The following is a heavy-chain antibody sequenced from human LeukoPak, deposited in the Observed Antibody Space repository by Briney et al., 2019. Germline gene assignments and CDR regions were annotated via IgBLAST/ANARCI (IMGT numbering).Heavy chain of an antibody. D-gene: IGHD3-22*01. CDR1: GGTFSSYA. V-gene: IGHV1-69*01. J-gene: IGHJ4*02. Sequence: SVKVSCKASGGTFSSYAISWVRQAPGQGLEWMGGIIPIFGTANYAQKFQGRVTITADESTSTAYMELSSLRSEDTAVYYCARAADYYDSSGYSPCRYWGQGTLVTVSS. CDR3: ARAADYYDSSGYSPCRY. CDR2: IIPIFGTA.